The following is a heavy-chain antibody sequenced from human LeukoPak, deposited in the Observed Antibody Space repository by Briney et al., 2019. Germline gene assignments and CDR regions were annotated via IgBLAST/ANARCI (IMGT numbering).Heavy chain of an antibody. CDR1: GGSFSGYY. V-gene: IGHV4-34*01. J-gene: IGHJ4*02. CDR3: ARELAAAGIGY. CDR2: INHSGST. D-gene: IGHD6-13*01. Sequence: KPSETLSLICAVYGGSFSGYYWSWIRQPPGKGLEWIGEINHSGSTNYNPSLKSRVTISVDTSKNQFSLKLSSVTAADTAVYYCARELAAAGIGYWGQGTLVTVSS.